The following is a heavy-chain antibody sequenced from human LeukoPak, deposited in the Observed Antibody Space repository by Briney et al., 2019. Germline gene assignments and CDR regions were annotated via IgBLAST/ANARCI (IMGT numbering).Heavy chain of an antibody. CDR2: VNSDGSST. D-gene: IGHD3-10*01. CDR1: GFTFSSHW. CDR3: ARDYYTSFDP. Sequence: GGSLRLSCAASGFTFSSHWMHWVRQAPGKGLVWVSRVNSDGSSTTYADSVKGRFTISRDNAKNTLYLQMSSLRAEGTAVYYCARDYYTSFDPWGQGTLVTVSS. V-gene: IGHV3-74*01. J-gene: IGHJ5*02.